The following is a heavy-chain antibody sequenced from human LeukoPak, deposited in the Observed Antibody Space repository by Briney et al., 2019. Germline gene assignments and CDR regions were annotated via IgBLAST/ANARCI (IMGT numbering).Heavy chain of an antibody. Sequence: GGSLRLSCATSGFTFSSYWMHWVRQAPGKGLVWVSRINSDGSSTSYADSVKGRFTISRDNAKNTLYLQMNSLRAEDTAVYYCARANSGSYFSPFYYFDYRGQGTLVTASS. V-gene: IGHV3-74*01. CDR1: GFTFSSYW. CDR2: INSDGSST. J-gene: IGHJ4*02. D-gene: IGHD1-26*01. CDR3: ARANSGSYFSPFYYFDY.